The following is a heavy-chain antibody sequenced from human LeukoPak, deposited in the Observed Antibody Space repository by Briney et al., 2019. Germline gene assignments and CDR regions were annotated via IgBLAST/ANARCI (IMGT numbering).Heavy chain of an antibody. CDR1: GYTFTSYG. Sequence: ASVKVSCKASGYTFTSYGISWVRQAPGQGLEWMGWISAYNGNTNYAQKLQGRVTMTTDTSTSTAYMELRSLRSDDTAVYYCAREPYYYDSSGYYSAFDIWGQGTMVTVSS. CDR2: ISAYNGNT. V-gene: IGHV1-18*01. CDR3: AREPYYYDSSGYYSAFDI. J-gene: IGHJ3*02. D-gene: IGHD3-22*01.